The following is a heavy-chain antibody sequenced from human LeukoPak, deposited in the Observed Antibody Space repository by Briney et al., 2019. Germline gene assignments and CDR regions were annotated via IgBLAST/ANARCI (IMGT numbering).Heavy chain of an antibody. CDR3: ARDLLFDI. J-gene: IGHJ3*02. CDR1: GFTVSSNY. V-gene: IGHV3-53*04. D-gene: IGHD3-10*01. Sequence: GGSLRLSCAASGFTVSSNYMSWVRQAPGKGLEWVSVIYSGSSTFYADSVKGRFTISRHNSKNTVYLQMNSLRAEDTAVYYCARDLLFDIWGQGTMVTVSS. CDR2: IYSGSST.